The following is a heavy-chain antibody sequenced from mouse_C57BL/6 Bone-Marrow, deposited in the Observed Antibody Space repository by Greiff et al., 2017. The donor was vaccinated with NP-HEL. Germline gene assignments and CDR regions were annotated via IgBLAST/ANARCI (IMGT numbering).Heavy chain of an antibody. CDR2: INPSSGYT. CDR1: GYTFTSYW. J-gene: IGHJ2*01. Sequence: VQLQQSGAELAKPGASVKLSCKASGYTFTSYWMHWVSQRPGQGLEWIGYINPSSGYTKYNQKFKDKATLTVAKASSTAYIQLSSLTYEDSAVYDSARCHFDYWGQGTTLTVSS. CDR3: ARCHFDY. V-gene: IGHV1-7*01.